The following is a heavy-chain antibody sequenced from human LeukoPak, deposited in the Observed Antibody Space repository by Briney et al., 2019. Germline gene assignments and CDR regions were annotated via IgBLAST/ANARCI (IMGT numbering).Heavy chain of an antibody. D-gene: IGHD6-19*01. V-gene: IGHV3-21*01. Sequence: GGSLRLSCAASGFTFSSYSMNWVRQAPGKGLEWVSSISSSSSHIYYADSVKGRFTISRDNAKNSLYLQMNSLRAEDTAVYYCARDHSSGWYGYWGQGTLVTVSS. CDR3: ARDHSSGWYGY. J-gene: IGHJ4*02. CDR1: GFTFSSYS. CDR2: ISSSSSHI.